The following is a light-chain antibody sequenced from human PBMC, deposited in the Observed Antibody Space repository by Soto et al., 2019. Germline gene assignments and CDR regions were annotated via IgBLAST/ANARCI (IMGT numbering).Light chain of an antibody. Sequence: QSVLTQPASVSGSPGQSITISCTGTSSDVGGYNYVSWYQQHPGKAPKLMIYDVSNRPSGVSNRFSGSKSGNTASLTISGLRAEDEADYYCSSYTSSSTGLVFGGGTQLTVL. CDR2: DVS. J-gene: IGLJ2*01. CDR1: SSDVGGYNY. V-gene: IGLV2-14*01. CDR3: SSYTSSSTGLV.